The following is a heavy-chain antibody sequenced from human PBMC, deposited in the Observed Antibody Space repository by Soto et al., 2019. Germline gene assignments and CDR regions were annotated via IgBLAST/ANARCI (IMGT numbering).Heavy chain of an antibody. J-gene: IGHJ6*02. CDR2: IIPIFGTA. Sequence: PSVKVSCKASGGTFSSYAISWVRQAPGQGLEWMGGIIPIFGTANYAQKFQGRVTITADESTSTAYMELSSLRSEDTAVYYCARPAGGRGVIITYKNYYYYGMDVWGQGTTVTVSS. CDR3: ARPAGGRGVIITYKNYYYYGMDV. CDR1: GGTFSSYA. V-gene: IGHV1-69*13. D-gene: IGHD3-10*01.